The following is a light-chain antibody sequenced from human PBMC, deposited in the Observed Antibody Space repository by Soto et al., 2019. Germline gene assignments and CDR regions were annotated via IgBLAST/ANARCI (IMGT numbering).Light chain of an antibody. Sequence: DIQMTQSPSTLSASVGDRVTITCRASQSISSWLAWYQQKPGKAPKLLIYKASSLESGVPSRFSGSGSGTEFTLTISSLQHDDFANYYCQQYNSYPRTFGQGIKVEMK. CDR1: QSISSW. CDR3: QQYNSYPRT. CDR2: KAS. V-gene: IGKV1-5*03. J-gene: IGKJ1*01.